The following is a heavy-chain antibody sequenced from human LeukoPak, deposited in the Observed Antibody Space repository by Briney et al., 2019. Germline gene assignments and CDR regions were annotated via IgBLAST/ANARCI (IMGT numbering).Heavy chain of an antibody. V-gene: IGHV4-38-2*02. CDR1: VYSISSGYY. D-gene: IGHD4-17*01. Sequence: SETLSLTCTVSVYSISSGYYWGWIRQPPGKGLEWIGSIYHSGRTYYNPSLKSRVTISVDTSKNQFSLKLSSVTAADTAVYYCARDLSFRLRNYFDYWGQGTLVTVSS. CDR3: ARDLSFRLRNYFDY. J-gene: IGHJ4*02. CDR2: IYHSGRT.